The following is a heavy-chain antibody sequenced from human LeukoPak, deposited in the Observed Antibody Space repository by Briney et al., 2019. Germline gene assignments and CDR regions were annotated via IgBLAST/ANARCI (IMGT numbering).Heavy chain of an antibody. Sequence: SGPALVKPTQTLTLTCTFSGFSLSTGGMRVSWIRHPPGKALEWLARIDWDDDKFYSTSLKTRLTISKDTSKNQVVLTMTNMDPVDTATYYCARHAVAGVVDYWGQGTLVTVSS. J-gene: IGHJ4*02. CDR3: ARHAVAGVVDY. V-gene: IGHV2-70*04. CDR2: IDWDDDK. D-gene: IGHD6-19*01. CDR1: GFSLSTGGMR.